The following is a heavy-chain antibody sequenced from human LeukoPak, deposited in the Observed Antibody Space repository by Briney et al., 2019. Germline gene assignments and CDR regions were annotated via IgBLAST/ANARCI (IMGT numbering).Heavy chain of an antibody. CDR2: IKQDGSEK. Sequence: PGGSLRLSCAVSGFTFSSYWMSWVRQAPGKGLEWVANIKQDGSEKYYVDSVKGRFTISRDNAKNSLYLQMNSLRAKDTAVYYCARGWGPAAIFYYYYYMDVWGKGTTVTVSS. V-gene: IGHV3-7*04. CDR3: ARGWGPAAIFYYYYYMDV. CDR1: GFTFSSYW. D-gene: IGHD2-2*01. J-gene: IGHJ6*03.